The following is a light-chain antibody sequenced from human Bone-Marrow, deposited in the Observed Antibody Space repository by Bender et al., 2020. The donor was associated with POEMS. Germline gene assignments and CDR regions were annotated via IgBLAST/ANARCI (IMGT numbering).Light chain of an antibody. V-gene: IGLV3-1*01. CDR1: NLGDKS. J-gene: IGLJ2*01. CDR3: CSYAGSGTFGHVV. CDR2: QDD. Sequence: SYDLTQPPSVSVSPGQTAIIPCSGDNLGDKSACWYQQRPGQSPMLIIYQDDKRPSGVPDRFSGSKSGNTASLTISGLQAEDEADYYCCSYAGSGTFGHVVFGGGTKLTVL.